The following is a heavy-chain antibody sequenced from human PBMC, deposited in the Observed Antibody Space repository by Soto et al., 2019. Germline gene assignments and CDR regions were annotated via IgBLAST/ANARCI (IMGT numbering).Heavy chain of an antibody. Sequence: GASVKVSCKASGYTFSTYALHWVRQAPGQGLEWMGWINGGNGHTRYSQKFKDRVTISRDTPASTAYMELSGLRSEDTAVYYCARGKGMEENYYYYGMGVWGQGTTVTVSS. D-gene: IGHD1-1*01. CDR2: INGGNGHT. CDR3: ARGKGMEENYYYYGMGV. J-gene: IGHJ6*02. CDR1: GYTFSTYA. V-gene: IGHV1-3*01.